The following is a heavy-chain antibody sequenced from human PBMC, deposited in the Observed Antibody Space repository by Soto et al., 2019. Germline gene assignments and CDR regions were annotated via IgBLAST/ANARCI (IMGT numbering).Heavy chain of an antibody. J-gene: IGHJ4*02. CDR1: GGSISVYY. V-gene: IGHV4-59*01. CDR2: IYDSGSP. CDR3: ARGVGSSPPRY. Sequence: SETLSLTCTIAGGSISVYYWSWIRQPPGQALEWIGYIYDSGSPYYNPSLRSRVIISADTSKNQISLKLTSATAADPAVYYCARGVGSSPPRYWGRGTLVTVSS. D-gene: IGHD1-26*01.